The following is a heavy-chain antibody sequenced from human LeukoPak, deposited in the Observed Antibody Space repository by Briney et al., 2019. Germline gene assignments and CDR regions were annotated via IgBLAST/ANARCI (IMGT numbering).Heavy chain of an antibody. CDR3: ATLPHVSHDVGGGDY. Sequence: ASMKVSCKASGYTFTSYGISWVRQAPGQGLEWMGWISAYNGNTIYAQKFQGRVTMTEDTSTDTAYMELSSLRSEDTAVYYCATLPHVSHDVGGGDYWGQGTLVTVSS. V-gene: IGHV1-18*01. D-gene: IGHD1-26*01. J-gene: IGHJ4*02. CDR2: ISAYNGNT. CDR1: GYTFTSYG.